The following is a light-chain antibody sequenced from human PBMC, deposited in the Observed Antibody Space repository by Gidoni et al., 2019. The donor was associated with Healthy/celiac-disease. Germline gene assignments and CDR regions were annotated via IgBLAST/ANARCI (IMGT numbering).Light chain of an antibody. CDR3: QQYGSSPLFT. V-gene: IGKV3-20*01. Sequence: EIVLTQSPGTLSLSPGERDTLSCRASQSVSSSYLAWYQQKPGQAPRLLIYGASSRATGIPDRFSGSGSGTDLTLTISRLEHEDFAVYYCQQYGSSPLFTFGPGTKVDIK. CDR1: QSVSSSY. CDR2: GAS. J-gene: IGKJ3*01.